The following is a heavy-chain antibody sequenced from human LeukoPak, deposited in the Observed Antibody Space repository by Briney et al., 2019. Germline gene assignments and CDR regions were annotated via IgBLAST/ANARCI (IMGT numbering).Heavy chain of an antibody. D-gene: IGHD5-18*01. CDR1: GFTVSSNC. Sequence: GSPRLSCAASGFTVSSNCMSWVRQAPGKGLEWVSVIYSGGSTYYADSVKGRFTISRDNSKNTLYLQMNSLRAEDTAVYYCARGYNYGVPFDYWGQGTLVTVSS. CDR3: ARGYNYGVPFDY. CDR2: IYSGGST. V-gene: IGHV3-53*01. J-gene: IGHJ4*02.